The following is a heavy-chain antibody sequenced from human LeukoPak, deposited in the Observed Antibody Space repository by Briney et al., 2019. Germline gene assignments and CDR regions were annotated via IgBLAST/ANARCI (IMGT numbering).Heavy chain of an antibody. D-gene: IGHD2-2*02. V-gene: IGHV1-8*02. CDR1: GYTFTGYY. Sequence: ASVKVSCKASGYTFTGYYMHWVRQAPGQGLEWMGWINPNSGNTGYAQKFQGRATMTRNTSISTAYMELSSLRSEDTAVYYCARAHPTPIEQQHHYTADLYYYYYYGMDVWGQGTTVTVSS. J-gene: IGHJ6*02. CDR2: INPNSGNT. CDR3: ARAHPTPIEQQHHYTADLYYYYYYGMDV.